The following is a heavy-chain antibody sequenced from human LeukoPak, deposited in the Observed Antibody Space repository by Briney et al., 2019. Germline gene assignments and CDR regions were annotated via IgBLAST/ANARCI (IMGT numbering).Heavy chain of an antibody. CDR3: AKVYGSGSYYLYYYGMDV. V-gene: IGHV3-30*18. CDR2: ISCDGSNK. CDR1: GFTFSSYG. J-gene: IGHJ6*02. Sequence: PGGSLILSCAASGFTFSSYGMHWVRQAPGKGLEWVAVISCDGSNKYYVDSVKGRFTISRDNSKNTLYLQMNSLRAEDTAVYYCAKVYGSGSYYLYYYGMDVWGQGTTVTVSS. D-gene: IGHD3-10*01.